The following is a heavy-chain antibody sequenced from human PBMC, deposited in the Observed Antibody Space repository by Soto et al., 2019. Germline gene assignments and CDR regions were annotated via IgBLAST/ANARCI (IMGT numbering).Heavy chain of an antibody. CDR3: ARGLMVYAFDSGLGNYYMDV. J-gene: IGHJ6*03. CDR2: IYYSGST. Sequence: SETLSLTCTVSGGSISSGGYYWSWIRQHPGKGLEWIGYIYYSGSTYYNPSLKSRVTISVDTSKNQFSLKLSSVTAADTAVYYCARGLMVYAFDSGLGNYYMDVWGKGTTVTVSS. D-gene: IGHD2-8*01. CDR1: GGSISSGGYY. V-gene: IGHV4-31*03.